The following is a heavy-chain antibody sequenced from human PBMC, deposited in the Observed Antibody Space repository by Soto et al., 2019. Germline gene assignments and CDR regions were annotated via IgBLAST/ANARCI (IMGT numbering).Heavy chain of an antibody. Sequence: QVQLQESGPGLVKPSETLSHTCTVSGGSISSYYWSWIRQPPGKGLEWIGYIYYSGSTNYNPSLKSRVTISVDTSKNQFSLKLSSVTAADTAVYYCARRYSSSFDYWGQGTLVTVSS. CDR2: IYYSGST. D-gene: IGHD6-13*01. CDR1: GGSISSYY. J-gene: IGHJ4*02. V-gene: IGHV4-59*08. CDR3: ARRYSSSFDY.